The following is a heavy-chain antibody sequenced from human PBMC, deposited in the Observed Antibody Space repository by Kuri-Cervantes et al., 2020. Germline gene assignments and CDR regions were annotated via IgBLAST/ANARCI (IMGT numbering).Heavy chain of an antibody. V-gene: IGHV3-9*01. J-gene: IGHJ4*02. CDR1: GFTFDDYA. D-gene: IGHD1/OR15-1a*01. CDR3: AKDQQRDPTSGGPDY. Sequence: SLKISCAASGFTFDDYAMHWVRQAPGKGLEWVSGISWNSGSIGYADSVKGRFTISRDNAKNSLYLQVNSLRAEDTALYYCAKDQQRDPTSGGPDYWGQGTLVTVSS. CDR2: ISWNSGSI.